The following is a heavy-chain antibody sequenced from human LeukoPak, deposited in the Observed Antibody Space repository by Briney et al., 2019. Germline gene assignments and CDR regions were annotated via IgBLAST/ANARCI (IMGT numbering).Heavy chain of an antibody. J-gene: IGHJ4*02. D-gene: IGHD1-1*01. Sequence: SETLSLTCAVYGGSFSGYYWSWIRQPPGKGLEWIGEINHSGSTNYNPSLKSRVTISVDTSKNQFSLKLSSVTAADTAVYYCARLWRAAIDYGGQGILVTVSS. CDR3: ARLWRAAIDY. CDR2: INHSGST. CDR1: GGSFSGYY. V-gene: IGHV4-34*01.